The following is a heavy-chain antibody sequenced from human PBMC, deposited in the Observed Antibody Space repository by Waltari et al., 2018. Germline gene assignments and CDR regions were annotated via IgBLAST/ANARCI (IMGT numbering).Heavy chain of an antibody. CDR2: IYYSGST. Sequence: VQLLESGGGLVQPGGSLRLSCAASGFTFSSYAMSWVRQAPGKGLEWIGSIYYSGSTYYNPSLKSRVTISVDTSKNQFSLKLSSVTAADTAVYYCARLTPYCGGDCYSLSAFDIWGQGTMVTVSS. CDR3: ARLTPYCGGDCYSLSAFDI. CDR1: GFTFSSYA. J-gene: IGHJ3*02. V-gene: IGHV4-39*01. D-gene: IGHD2-21*02.